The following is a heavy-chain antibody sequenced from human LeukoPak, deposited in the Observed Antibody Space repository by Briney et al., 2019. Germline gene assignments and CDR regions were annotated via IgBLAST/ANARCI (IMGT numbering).Heavy chain of an antibody. J-gene: IGHJ6*02. CDR3: AKDRAGINLVRGVITGVMDV. D-gene: IGHD3-10*01. CDR2: IWYDGSNK. V-gene: IGHV3-33*06. CDR1: GFTFRSSG. Sequence: GPLRLSCAASGFTFRSSGMHWVRQAPGKGLEWVAVIWYDGSNKFYRDSVKGRFTISRDNSKNTLYLQMNKLRDEDTAVYYCAKDRAGINLVRGVITGVMDVWGQGTTVTVSS.